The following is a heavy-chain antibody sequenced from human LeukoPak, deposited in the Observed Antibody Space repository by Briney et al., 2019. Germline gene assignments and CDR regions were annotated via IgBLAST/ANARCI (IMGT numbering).Heavy chain of an antibody. V-gene: IGHV4-34*01. D-gene: IGHD2/OR15-2a*01. CDR3: ARDFRPSREEYYYYYYMDV. CDR1: GGSFSGYY. Sequence: SETLSLTCAVYGGSFSGYYWSWIRQPPGKGLEWIGEINHSGSTNYNPSLKSRVTISVDTSKNQFSLKLSSVTAADTAVYYCARDFRPSREEYYYYYYMDVWGKGTTVTVSS. CDR2: INHSGST. J-gene: IGHJ6*03.